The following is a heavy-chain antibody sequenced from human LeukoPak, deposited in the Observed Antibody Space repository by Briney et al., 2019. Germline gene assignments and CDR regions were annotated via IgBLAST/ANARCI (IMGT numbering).Heavy chain of an antibody. Sequence: GGSLRLSCAASGFTFSSYWMHWVRQAPGKGLVWVSRINSDGSSTSYADSVKGRFTISRDNAKNSLYLQMNSLRAEDTAVYYCARDGPGYSYGYHYYYGMDVWGQGTTVTVSS. D-gene: IGHD5-18*01. CDR3: ARDGPGYSYGYHYYYGMDV. CDR1: GFTFSSYW. J-gene: IGHJ6*02. V-gene: IGHV3-74*01. CDR2: INSDGSST.